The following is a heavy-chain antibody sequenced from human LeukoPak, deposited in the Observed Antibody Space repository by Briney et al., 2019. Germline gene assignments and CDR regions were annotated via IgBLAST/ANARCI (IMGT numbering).Heavy chain of an antibody. V-gene: IGHV3-7*01. CDR3: ARDGTAAGLYFDL. D-gene: IGHD6-13*01. Sequence: GGSLRLSCAASGFTFSSYWMSWVRQAPGKGLEWVANIKQDGSEKYYVDSVKGRLTISRDNTKHSLYLQMSSLRAEDTGVYYCARDGTAAGLYFDLWGQGTLVTVSS. J-gene: IGHJ4*02. CDR2: IKQDGSEK. CDR1: GFTFSSYW.